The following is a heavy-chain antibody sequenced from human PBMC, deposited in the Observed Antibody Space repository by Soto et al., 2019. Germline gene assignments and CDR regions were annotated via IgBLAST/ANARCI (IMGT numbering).Heavy chain of an antibody. J-gene: IGHJ4*02. D-gene: IGHD2-2*02. CDR2: IYYSGST. CDR3: ARHHRGRYCSSTSCYNGASVDY. Sequence: QLQLQESGPGLVKPSETLSLTCTVSGGSIGSSSYYWGWIRQPPGKGLEWIGSIYYSGSTYYNPSLKSRVTISVDTSKNQFSLKLSSVTAADTAVYYCARHHRGRYCSSTSCYNGASVDYWGQGTLVTVSS. CDR1: GGSIGSSSYY. V-gene: IGHV4-39*01.